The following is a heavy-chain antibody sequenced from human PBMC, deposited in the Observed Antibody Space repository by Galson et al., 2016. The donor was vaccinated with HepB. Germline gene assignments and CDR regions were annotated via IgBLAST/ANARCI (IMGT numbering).Heavy chain of an antibody. CDR1: GFTFSRYW. D-gene: IGHD6-19*01. J-gene: IGHJ4*02. CDR3: AKRTTGTESSGWYSVDY. CDR2: IQHDGTRQ. Sequence: SLRLSCAASGFTFSRYWMNWVRQAPGKGLEWVANIQHDGTRQYYVDSVKGRFAISRDNAKNSLYLQMDSLRPEDTAVYYCAKRTTGTESSGWYSVDYWGQGSLVTVSS. V-gene: IGHV3-7*01.